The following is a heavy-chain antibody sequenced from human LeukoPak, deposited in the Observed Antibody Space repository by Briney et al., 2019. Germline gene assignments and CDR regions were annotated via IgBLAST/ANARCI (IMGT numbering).Heavy chain of an antibody. CDR2: ISGYNGKT. CDR3: AREYRDYYDSSGNYLDF. V-gene: IGHV1-18*01. J-gene: IGHJ4*02. Sequence: ASVKVSCKASGYTLTTSGISWVRQAPGQGLEWMGWISGYNGKTNYAQKLQGRVTMTTDTSTSTAYMELRSLRSDDTAVYYCAREYRDYYDSSGNYLDFWGQGTLVTVSS. D-gene: IGHD3-22*01. CDR1: GYTLTTSG.